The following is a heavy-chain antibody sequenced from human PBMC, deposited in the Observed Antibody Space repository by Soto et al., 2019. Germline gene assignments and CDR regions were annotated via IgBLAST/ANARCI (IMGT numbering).Heavy chain of an antibody. D-gene: IGHD3-22*01. V-gene: IGHV4-61*01. Sequence: SETLSLTCTVSGGSVSSGNYYWSWIRQPPGKGLEWIGYFYYTGSTNNNPSLKRRVTIFIDATKNLFSLKLSSVAAADTAVYYCARHKYHSRSASAYWGQGSLVTVS. CDR3: ARHKYHSRSASAY. J-gene: IGHJ4*02. CDR2: FYYTGST. CDR1: GGSVSSGNYY.